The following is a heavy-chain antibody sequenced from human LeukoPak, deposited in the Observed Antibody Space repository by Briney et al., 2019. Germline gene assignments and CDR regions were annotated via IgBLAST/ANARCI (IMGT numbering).Heavy chain of an antibody. CDR1: GGSFSGYY. J-gene: IGHJ5*02. CDR2: INHSGST. Sequence: SETLSLTCAVYGGSFSGYYWSWIRQPPGKWLEWIGEINHSGSTNYNPSLKSRVTISVDTSKNQFSLKLSSVTAADTAVYYCARHRRPVWFDPWGQGTLVTVSS. V-gene: IGHV4-34*01. CDR3: ARHRRPVWFDP.